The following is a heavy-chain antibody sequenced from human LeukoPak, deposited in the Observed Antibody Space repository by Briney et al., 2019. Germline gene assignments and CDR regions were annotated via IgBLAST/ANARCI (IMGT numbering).Heavy chain of an antibody. V-gene: IGHV4-39*01. CDR3: ARLYGSGSANFDY. CDR2: IYYTGST. D-gene: IGHD3-10*01. Sequence: SETLSLTCSVSGASISGGTYYWGWIRQPPGKGLEWIGSIYYTGSTYDNPSLKSRVTISVDTSKNQFSLKLSSVTAADTAVYYCARLYGSGSANFDYWGQGTLVTVSS. CDR1: GASISGGTYY. J-gene: IGHJ4*02.